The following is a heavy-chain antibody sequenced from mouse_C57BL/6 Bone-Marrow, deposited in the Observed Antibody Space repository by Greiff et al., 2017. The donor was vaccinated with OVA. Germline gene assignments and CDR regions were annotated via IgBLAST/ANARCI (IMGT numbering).Heavy chain of an antibody. V-gene: IGHV1-26*01. CDR3: ARGYGYRHY. CDR2: INPNNGGT. Sequence: VQRQQSGPELVKPGASVKISCKASGYTFTDYYMNWVKQSHGKSLEWIGDINPNNGGTSYNQKFKGKATLTVDKSSSTAYMELRSLTSEDSAVYYCARGYGYRHYWGQGTSVTVSS. CDR1: GYTFTDYY. J-gene: IGHJ4*01. D-gene: IGHD2-2*01.